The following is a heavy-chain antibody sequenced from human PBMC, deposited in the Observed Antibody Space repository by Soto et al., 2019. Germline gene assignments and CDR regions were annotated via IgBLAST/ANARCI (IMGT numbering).Heavy chain of an antibody. V-gene: IGHV1-18*01. CDR2: ISTYNENT. D-gene: IGHD2-15*01. CDR3: AREGFCSSGSCALYSHDFFGMDV. CDR1: GYSFSRYG. J-gene: IGHJ6*02. Sequence: QAQLVQSGAEVKKPGALVQVSCKASGYSFSRYGISWVRQAPGQGPEWMGWISTYNENTKYAQKFQGRVTMTTDTSTSTAYMELRSLTSDDTAMYYCAREGFCSSGSCALYSHDFFGMDVWGQGTTVTVSS.